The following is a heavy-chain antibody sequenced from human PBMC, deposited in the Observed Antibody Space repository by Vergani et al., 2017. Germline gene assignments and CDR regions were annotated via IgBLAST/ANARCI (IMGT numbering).Heavy chain of an antibody. J-gene: IGHJ6*02. CDR2: ISSSSSYI. CDR3: ARGLLRYFDWLGVDYYYYGMDV. CDR1: GFTFSSYS. Sequence: EVQLVESGGGLVKPGGSLRLSCAASGFTFSSYSMNWVRQAPGKGLEWVSSISSSSSYIYYADSVKGRFTISRDNATNSLYLQMNSLRAEDTAVYYCARGLLRYFDWLGVDYYYYGMDVWGQGTTVTVSS. V-gene: IGHV3-21*01. D-gene: IGHD3-9*01.